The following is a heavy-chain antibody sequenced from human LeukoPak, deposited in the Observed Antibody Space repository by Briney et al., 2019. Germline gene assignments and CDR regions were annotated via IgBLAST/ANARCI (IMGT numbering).Heavy chain of an antibody. J-gene: IGHJ6*02. Sequence: GASVKVSCKASGYTFTRYYMHWVRQAPGQGLEWMGWINPNSGGTNYAQKFQGRVTMTRDTSISTAYMELSRLRSDDTAVYYCARGAGATRSFYYYGMDVWGQGTTVTVSS. D-gene: IGHD1-26*01. CDR3: ARGAGATRSFYYYGMDV. V-gene: IGHV1-2*02. CDR2: INPNSGGT. CDR1: GYTFTRYY.